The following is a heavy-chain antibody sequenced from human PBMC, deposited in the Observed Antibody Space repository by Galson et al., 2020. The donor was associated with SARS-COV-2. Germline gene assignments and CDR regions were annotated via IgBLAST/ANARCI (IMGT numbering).Heavy chain of an antibody. D-gene: IGHD3-9*01. J-gene: IGHJ4*02. V-gene: IGHV1-2*02. CDR2: INPNSGGT. CDR3: ASPLDDILTGYYFDY. CDR1: GYTFTGYY. Sequence: GESLKISCKASGYTFTGYYMHWVRQAPGQGLEWMGWINPNSGGTNYAQKFQGRVTMTRDTSISTAYMELSRLRSDDTAVYYCASPLDDILTGYYFDYWGQGTLVTVSS.